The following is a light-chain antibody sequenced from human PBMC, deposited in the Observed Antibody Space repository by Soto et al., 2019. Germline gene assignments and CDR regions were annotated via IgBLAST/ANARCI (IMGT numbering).Light chain of an antibody. CDR3: HQYGSPPRT. CDR2: GAS. Sequence: IVLTRSPGTLSLSPGERATLSCRARQSVSSSYLAWYQQKPGQAPRLLIYGASSRATGIPDRFSGSGSGTDFTLTISRLEPEDFAVYYCHQYGSPPRTFGQGTKEQIK. V-gene: IGKV3-20*01. CDR1: QSVSSSY. J-gene: IGKJ1*01.